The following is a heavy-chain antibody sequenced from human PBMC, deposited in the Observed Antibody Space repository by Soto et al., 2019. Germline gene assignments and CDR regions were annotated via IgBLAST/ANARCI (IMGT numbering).Heavy chain of an antibody. CDR3: ARDPRQTIYSSSSWYGMDV. J-gene: IGHJ6*02. V-gene: IGHV4-34*01. CDR1: GGSFSGYS. Sequence: SETLSLTCAVYGGSFSGYSWTWIRQPPGTGLEWIGEINHSGSTNYNPSLKSRVTISVDTSKDQFSLKLTSVTAADTAVYYCARDPRQTIYSSSSWYGMDVWGQGTTVTVS. D-gene: IGHD6-13*01. CDR2: INHSGST.